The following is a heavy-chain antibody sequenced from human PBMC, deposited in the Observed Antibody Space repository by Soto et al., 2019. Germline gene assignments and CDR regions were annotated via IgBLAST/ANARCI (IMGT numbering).Heavy chain of an antibody. D-gene: IGHD3-9*01. Sequence: QVQLVESGGGVVHPGRSLRLSCAATGFSFSTHAMSCVRQAQGKGLEWVAGISFDGSIKYYADAVKSRFTISRDNFKNTVFLQPNSLSNADTAVYFWVSDHGSRQGTGTCYFEYWGQGTLVSVSS. J-gene: IGHJ4*02. V-gene: IGHV3-30*03. CDR3: VSDHGSRQGTGTCYFEY. CDR1: GFSFSTHA. CDR2: ISFDGSIK.